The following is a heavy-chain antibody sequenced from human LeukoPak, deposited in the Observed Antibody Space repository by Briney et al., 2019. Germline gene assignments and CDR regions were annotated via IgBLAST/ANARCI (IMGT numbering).Heavy chain of an antibody. CDR3: AKMAGRTYGEYYLDY. Sequence: GGSLRLSCAVSGFTFNWLAMSWVRLAPGKGLEWVSAIGGPGGGEVFYADSVKGRFTVSRDNSKNTLYLQMNSLRAEDTAVYYCAKMAGRTYGEYYLDYWGQGTLVSVSS. J-gene: IGHJ4*02. CDR2: IGGPGGGE. CDR1: GFTFNWLA. V-gene: IGHV3-23*01. D-gene: IGHD3-10*01.